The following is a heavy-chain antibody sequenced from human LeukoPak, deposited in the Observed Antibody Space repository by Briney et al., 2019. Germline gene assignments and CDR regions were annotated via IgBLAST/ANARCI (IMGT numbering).Heavy chain of an antibody. V-gene: IGHV3-21*01. Sequence: PGGSLTLSCAASGFTFSSYSMNWVRQAPGKGLEWVSSISSSSSYIYYADSVKGRFTISRDNAKNSLYLQMNSLRAEDTAVYYCARDRRNYDSSGYYWDYWGQGTLATVSS. CDR2: ISSSSSYI. CDR1: GFTFSSYS. CDR3: ARDRRNYDSSGYYWDY. D-gene: IGHD3-22*01. J-gene: IGHJ4*02.